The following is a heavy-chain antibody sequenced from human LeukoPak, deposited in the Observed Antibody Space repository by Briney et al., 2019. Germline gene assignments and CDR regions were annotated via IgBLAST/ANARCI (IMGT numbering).Heavy chain of an antibody. CDR2: IYHSGNT. J-gene: IGHJ4*02. CDR3: AYYYGSGSPFDY. CDR1: GYSISSGYY. Sequence: SETLSLTCTVSGYSISSGYYWGWIRQPPGKGLEWIGGIYHSGNTYYNPSLKSRVTISVDTSKNQFSLKLSSVTAADTAVYYCAYYYGSGSPFDYWGQGTLVTVSS. D-gene: IGHD3-10*01. V-gene: IGHV4-38-2*02.